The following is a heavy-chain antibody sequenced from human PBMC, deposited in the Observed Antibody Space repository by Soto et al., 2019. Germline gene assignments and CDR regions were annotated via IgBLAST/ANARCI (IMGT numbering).Heavy chain of an antibody. Sequence: GGSLRLSCAASGFTFSSYGMHWVRQAPGKGLEWVAVIWYDGSNKYYADYVKGRFTISRDNSKNTLYLQMNSLRAEDTAVYYCARDYDSSGYPRYYFDYWGQGTLVTAPQ. D-gene: IGHD3-22*01. CDR3: ARDYDSSGYPRYYFDY. CDR2: IWYDGSNK. J-gene: IGHJ4*02. V-gene: IGHV3-33*01. CDR1: GFTFSSYG.